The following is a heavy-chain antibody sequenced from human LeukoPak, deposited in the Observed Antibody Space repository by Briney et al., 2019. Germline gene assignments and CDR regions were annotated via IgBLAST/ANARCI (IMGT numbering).Heavy chain of an antibody. J-gene: IGHJ4*02. D-gene: IGHD6-13*01. CDR1: GFTFSSYS. CDR2: IYSGGST. Sequence: GGSLRLSCAASGFTFSSYSMNWVRQAPGKGLEWVSVIYSGGSTYYADSVKGRFTISRDNSKNTLYLQMNSLRAEDTAVYYCARDSIAAAGKGPFDYWGQGTLVTVSS. V-gene: IGHV3-53*01. CDR3: ARDSIAAAGKGPFDY.